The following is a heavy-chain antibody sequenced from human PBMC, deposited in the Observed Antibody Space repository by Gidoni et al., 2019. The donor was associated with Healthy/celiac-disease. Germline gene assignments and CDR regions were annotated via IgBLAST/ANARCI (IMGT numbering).Heavy chain of an antibody. Sequence: EVQLVESGGGLVQPGGSLRLSCAASGFTFSNAWMSWVRQAPGKGLEWVGRIKSKTDGGTTDYAAPVKGRFTISRDDSKNTLYLQMNSLKTEDTAVYYCTTTSYDFWSGYFTVWGQGTTVTVSS. V-gene: IGHV3-15*01. CDR1: GFTFSNAW. D-gene: IGHD3-3*01. CDR3: TTTSYDFWSGYFTV. J-gene: IGHJ6*02. CDR2: IKSKTDGGTT.